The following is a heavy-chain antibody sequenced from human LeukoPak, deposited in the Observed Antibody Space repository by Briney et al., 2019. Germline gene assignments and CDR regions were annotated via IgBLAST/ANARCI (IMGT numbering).Heavy chain of an antibody. CDR2: IYYSGSS. Sequence: SETLSLTCTVSGGSISSYYRSWIRQPPGKGLEWIGYIYYSGSSNYNPSLKSRVTISVDTSKNQFSLKLSSVTAADTAVYYCARDLGYCSGGSCYSWFDPWGQGTLVTVSS. V-gene: IGHV4-59*01. CDR1: GGSISSYY. D-gene: IGHD2-15*01. J-gene: IGHJ5*02. CDR3: ARDLGYCSGGSCYSWFDP.